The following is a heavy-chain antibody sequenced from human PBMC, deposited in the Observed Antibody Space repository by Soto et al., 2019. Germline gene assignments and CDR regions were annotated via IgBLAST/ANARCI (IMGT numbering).Heavy chain of an antibody. Sequence: QLQLQESGPGLVKPSETLSLICSVSGGSISSTSHYWGWIRQPPGKGLEWIGSIYFTGSTYYTPRPKSRSTKTVDTSKNQFCLRLSSVTAAETTVYYCARLAGMTTSTTGRGLDTWGQGTLVTFSP. V-gene: IGHV4-39*01. J-gene: IGHJ5*02. CDR3: ARLAGMTTSTTGRGLDT. CDR2: IYFTGST. CDR1: GGSISSTSHY. D-gene: IGHD4-17*01.